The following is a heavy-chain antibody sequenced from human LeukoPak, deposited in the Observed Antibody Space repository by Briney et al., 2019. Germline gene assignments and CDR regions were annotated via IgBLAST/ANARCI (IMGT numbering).Heavy chain of an antibody. CDR1: GFTFSSYG. D-gene: IGHD1-26*01. CDR3: AKVRGGRNYMDV. CDR2: IRYDGSNK. V-gene: IGHV3-30*02. J-gene: IGHJ6*03. Sequence: GGSLRLSCAASGFTFSSYGMHWVRQAPGKGLEWVAFIRYDGSNKYYADSVKGRFTISRDNSKSTLYLQMNSLRAEDTAVYYCAKVRGGRNYMDVWGKGTTVTISS.